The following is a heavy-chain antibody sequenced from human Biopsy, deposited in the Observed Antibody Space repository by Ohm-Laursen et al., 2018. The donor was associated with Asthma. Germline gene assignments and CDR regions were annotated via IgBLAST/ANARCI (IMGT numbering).Heavy chain of an antibody. Sequence: GSLRLSCTAPGYTFSRYSIHWVRQIPGKGLEWVANIKHDGSEKNHVDSLKGRFTISRDNAKNSLYLQMNSLRAEDTAVYYCARTFHFWSPYHAEHYQLWGQGTLVTVSS. CDR3: ARTFHFWSPYHAEHYQL. CDR2: IKHDGSEK. J-gene: IGHJ1*01. V-gene: IGHV3-7*01. CDR1: GYTFSRYS. D-gene: IGHD3-3*02.